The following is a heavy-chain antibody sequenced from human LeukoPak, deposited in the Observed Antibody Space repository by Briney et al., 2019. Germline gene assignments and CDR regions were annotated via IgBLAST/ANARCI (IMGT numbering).Heavy chain of an antibody. CDR2: INHSGST. V-gene: IGHV4-34*01. CDR1: GGSFSGYY. Sequence: SETLSLTCAVYGGSFSGYYWSWIRQPPGKGLEWIGEINHSGSTNYNPSLKSRVTISVDTSKNQFSLKLSSVTAADTAVYYCARGIYDILTGYYSAFDIWGQGTMVTVSS. D-gene: IGHD3-9*01. J-gene: IGHJ3*02. CDR3: ARGIYDILTGYYSAFDI.